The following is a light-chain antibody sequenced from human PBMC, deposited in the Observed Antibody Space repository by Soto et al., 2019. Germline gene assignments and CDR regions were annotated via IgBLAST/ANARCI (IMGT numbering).Light chain of an antibody. V-gene: IGKV3-11*01. Sequence: EVVFTQSPFTLSFSPVERSTLSCRASQSVSSYLAWYQQKPGQAPRLLIYDVSNRATGIPARFSGSGSGTDFTLTISSLEPEDFAVYYCQQRNYWQVTFGQGTRLEIK. CDR3: QQRNYWQVT. J-gene: IGKJ5*01. CDR2: DVS. CDR1: QSVSSY.